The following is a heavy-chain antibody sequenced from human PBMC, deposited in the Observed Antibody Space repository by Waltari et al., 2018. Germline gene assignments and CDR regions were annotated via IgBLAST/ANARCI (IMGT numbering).Heavy chain of an antibody. J-gene: IGHJ5*02. V-gene: IGHV3-15*01. CDR2: MKRKTDGGTT. CDR1: GLTLSNAG. CDR3: TTADYGDYSNWFDP. Sequence: EVQLVESGGGLVKPGGSLRLSCAASGLTLSNAGMSWVRQAPGKGLGWVGRMKRKTDGGTTDYAAPVKGRFTISRDDSNNTRYLQMNSLKTEDTAVYYCTTADYGDYSNWFDPWGQGTLVTVSS. D-gene: IGHD4-17*01.